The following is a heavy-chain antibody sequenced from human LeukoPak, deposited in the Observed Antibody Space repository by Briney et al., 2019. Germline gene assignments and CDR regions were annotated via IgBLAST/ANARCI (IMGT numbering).Heavy chain of an antibody. D-gene: IGHD3-10*01. CDR3: AKDRYGSGSYYPTPFDY. V-gene: IGHV3-23*01. CDR2: ISGSGGST. J-gene: IGHJ4*02. Sequence: GGSLRLSCAASGFTFSSYAMSWVRQAPGKGLEWVSAISGSGGSTYYADSVKGRFTISRDNSKNTLYLQMNSLRAEGTAVYYCAKDRYGSGSYYPTPFDYWGQGTLVTVSS. CDR1: GFTFSSYA.